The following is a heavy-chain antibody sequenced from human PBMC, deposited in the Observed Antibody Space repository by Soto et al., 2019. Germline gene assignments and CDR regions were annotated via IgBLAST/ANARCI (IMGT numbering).Heavy chain of an antibody. Sequence: SETLSLTCTVSGGSISSGGYYWSWIRQHPGKGLEWIGYIYYSGSTYYNPSLKSRVTISVDTSKNQFSLKLSSVTAADTAVYYCASMTTVTPPWFDLWGQGTLVTVSS. CDR1: GGSISSGGYY. CDR3: ASMTTVTPPWFDL. D-gene: IGHD4-4*01. CDR2: IYYSGST. V-gene: IGHV4-31*03. J-gene: IGHJ5*02.